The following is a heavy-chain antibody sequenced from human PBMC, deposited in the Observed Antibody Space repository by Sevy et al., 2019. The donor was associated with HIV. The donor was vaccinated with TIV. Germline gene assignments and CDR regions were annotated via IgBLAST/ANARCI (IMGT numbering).Heavy chain of an antibody. Sequence: GGCLRLSCAASGFTFSSYGMHWVRQAPGKGLEWVAVIWYDGSNKYYADSVKGRFTISRDNSKNTLYLQMNSLRAEDTAVYYCARDARSSSLETAAEYFQHWGQGTLVTVSS. CDR3: ARDARSSSLETAAEYFQH. V-gene: IGHV3-33*01. J-gene: IGHJ1*01. CDR2: IWYDGSNK. CDR1: GFTFSSYG. D-gene: IGHD6-13*01.